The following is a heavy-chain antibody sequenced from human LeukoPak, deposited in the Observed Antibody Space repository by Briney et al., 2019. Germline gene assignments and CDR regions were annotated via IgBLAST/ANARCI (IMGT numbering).Heavy chain of an antibody. J-gene: IGHJ4*02. D-gene: IGHD6-19*01. V-gene: IGHV3-30-3*01. CDR1: GFTFSSYA. CDR3: ARARRMAVAVPFDY. CDR2: ISYDGGNK. Sequence: GGSLRLSCAASGFTFSSYAMHWIRQAPGEGLEWVAVISYDGGNKYYADSVRGRFTISRDNSKNTLYLQMNSLRAEDTAVYYCARARRMAVAVPFDYWGQGTLVTVSS.